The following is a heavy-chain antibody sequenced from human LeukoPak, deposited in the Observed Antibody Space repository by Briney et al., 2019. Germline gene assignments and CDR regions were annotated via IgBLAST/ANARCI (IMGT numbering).Heavy chain of an antibody. D-gene: IGHD4-17*01. V-gene: IGHV4-59*01. CDR3: ARTPATTWTNHFDY. Sequence: PSETLALTCTVSGGSISTYYWNWIRQSPGKGLEWIGYMYYSGSTNYSPALKSRVTISVDTSKNESSLKLSSVTAADTAVYYCARTPATTWTNHFDYWGQGTLVTVSS. CDR1: GGSISTYY. CDR2: MYYSGST. J-gene: IGHJ4*02.